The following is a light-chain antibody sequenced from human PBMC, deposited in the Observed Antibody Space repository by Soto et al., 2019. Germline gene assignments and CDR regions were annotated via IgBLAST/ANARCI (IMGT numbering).Light chain of an antibody. CDR1: QNVNYY. CDR2: GAS. Sequence: EIVMTQSPATLSVSPGERATLSCRARQNVNYYLAWYQQKPGQAPRPLIYGASTRATGIPARFSGSGSGTEFTLSISNLQSEDFAVYYCQQYKTWYTFGQGTKLEI. V-gene: IGKV3-15*01. CDR3: QQYKTWYT. J-gene: IGKJ2*01.